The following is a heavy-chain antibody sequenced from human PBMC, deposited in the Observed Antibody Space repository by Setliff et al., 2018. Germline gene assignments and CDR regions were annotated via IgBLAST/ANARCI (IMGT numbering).Heavy chain of an antibody. D-gene: IGHD3-22*01. Sequence: GASVKVSCKASGGTFSSYAISWVRQAPGQGLEWMGGIIPILGIANYAQKFQGRVTITADKSTSTAYMVLSSLRSEDTAVYYCARGHSTGTTDYWGQGTLVTVSS. V-gene: IGHV1-69*10. CDR2: IIPILGIA. CDR1: GGTFSSYA. J-gene: IGHJ4*02. CDR3: ARGHSTGTTDY.